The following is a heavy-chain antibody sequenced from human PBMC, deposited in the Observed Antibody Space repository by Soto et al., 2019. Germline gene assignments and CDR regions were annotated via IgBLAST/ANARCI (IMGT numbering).Heavy chain of an antibody. J-gene: IGHJ3*02. D-gene: IGHD1-7*01. CDR3: ARDRVTGTTGYDAFDI. CDR1: GFTFSSYG. CDR2: IWYDGSNK. Sequence: QVQLVESGGGVVQPGRSLRLSCAASGFTFSSYGMHWVRQAPGKGLEWVAVIWYDGSNKYYADSVKGRFTISRDNSKNTLYLQMNSLRAEDTAVYYCARDRVTGTTGYDAFDIWGQGTMVTVSS. V-gene: IGHV3-33*01.